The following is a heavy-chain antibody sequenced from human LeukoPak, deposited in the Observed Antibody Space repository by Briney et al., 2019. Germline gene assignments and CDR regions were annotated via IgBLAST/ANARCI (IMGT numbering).Heavy chain of an antibody. J-gene: IGHJ5*02. V-gene: IGHV4-59*08. CDR2: IYSSGIT. CDR3: ARQGYSDYRGWFDP. CDR1: GGSFSNYY. D-gene: IGHD4-11*01. Sequence: SETLSLTCNVSGGSFSNYYRNWIRQSPGKGLEWIGYIYSSGITNYNPSLKTRVTISVGPSKNQFSLNVNSVSASDTAVYFCARQGYSDYRGWFDPWGQGIPVIVSS.